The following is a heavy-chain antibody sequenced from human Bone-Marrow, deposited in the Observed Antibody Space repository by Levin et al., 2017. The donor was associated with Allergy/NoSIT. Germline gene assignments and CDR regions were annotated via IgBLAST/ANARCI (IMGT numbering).Heavy chain of an antibody. CDR2: INPSGGNP. V-gene: IGHV1-46*01. CDR3: ARAPHSAYGDFGSFDY. J-gene: IGHJ4*02. D-gene: IGHD4-17*01. Sequence: ASVKVSCKASGYTFTNYYTHWVRQAPGQGLEWMGIINPSGGNPTYSQKFQGRVTLTADTYTRTVYMELPSLRSADSAVYYCARAPHSAYGDFGSFDYWGRGTLVTVSS. CDR1: GYTFTNYY.